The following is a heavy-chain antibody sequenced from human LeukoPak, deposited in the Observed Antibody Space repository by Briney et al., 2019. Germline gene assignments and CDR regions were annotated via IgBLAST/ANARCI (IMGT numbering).Heavy chain of an antibody. CDR2: ISYDGSNK. V-gene: IGHV3-30*18. Sequence: RGSLRLSCAASGFTFSSYGMHWVRQAPGKGLEWVAVISYDGSNKYYADSVKGRFTISRDNSKNTLYLQMNSLRAEDTAVYYCAKGGYSYGMGEGDSSDPPLVCWGQGTLVTVSS. D-gene: IGHD5-18*01. J-gene: IGHJ4*02. CDR3: AKGGYSYGMGEGDSSDPPLVC. CDR1: GFTFSSYG.